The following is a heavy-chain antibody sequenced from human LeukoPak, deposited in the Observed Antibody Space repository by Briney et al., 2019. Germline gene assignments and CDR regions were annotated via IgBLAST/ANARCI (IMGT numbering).Heavy chain of an antibody. Sequence: GGSLRLSCVASGFTFTNFAMHWVRQAPGKGLEWVAVISNDERNKYYADSVKGRFTISRDNAKNSLYLQMNSLRAEDTAVYYCAREDDSSSSQSCDYWGQGTLVTVSS. D-gene: IGHD6-6*01. V-gene: IGHV3-30*04. CDR2: ISNDERNK. CDR3: AREDDSSSSQSCDY. J-gene: IGHJ4*02. CDR1: GFTFTNFA.